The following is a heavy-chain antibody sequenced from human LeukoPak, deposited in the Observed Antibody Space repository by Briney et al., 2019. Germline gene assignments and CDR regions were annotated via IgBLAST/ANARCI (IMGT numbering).Heavy chain of an antibody. Sequence: ASVKVSCKASGYTFTSYYMHWVRQAPGQGLEWMGIINPSGGSTSYAQKFQGRVTMTRDTSTSTVYMELSSLRSEDTAVYYCARAEHYCDSSGYSSFQHWGQGTLVTVSS. CDR2: INPSGGST. J-gene: IGHJ1*01. V-gene: IGHV1-46*01. CDR3: ARAEHYCDSSGYSSFQH. CDR1: GYTFTSYY. D-gene: IGHD3-22*01.